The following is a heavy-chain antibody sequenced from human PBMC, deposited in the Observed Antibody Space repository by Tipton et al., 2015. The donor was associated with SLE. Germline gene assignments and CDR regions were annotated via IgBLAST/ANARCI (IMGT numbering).Heavy chain of an antibody. J-gene: IGHJ6*01. Sequence: SLRLSCVASAFTFSSHSSHGMHWVRQAPGKGLEWVAFIRYDGGKKNYADSVRGRFTISRDTSENTLYLQMNSLRSEDTAVYYCANAGIGRDSYYGLDVW. CDR3: ANAGIGRDSYYGLDV. D-gene: IGHD6-13*01. CDR2: IRYDGGKK. CDR1: AFTFSSHSSHG. V-gene: IGHV3-30*02.